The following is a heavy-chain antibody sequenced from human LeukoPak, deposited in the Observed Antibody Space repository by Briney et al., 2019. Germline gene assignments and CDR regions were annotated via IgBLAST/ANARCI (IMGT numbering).Heavy chain of an antibody. CDR1: GGSISSYY. CDR3: ARDSCSGGSCYPNWLDP. CDR2: IYYSGST. Sequence: SETLSLTCTVSGGSISSYYWSWIRQPPGKGLEWTGYIYYSGSTNYNPSLKSRVTISVDTSKNQFSLKLSSVTAADTAVYYCARDSCSGGSCYPNWLDPWGQGTLVTVSS. D-gene: IGHD2-15*01. J-gene: IGHJ5*02. V-gene: IGHV4-59*01.